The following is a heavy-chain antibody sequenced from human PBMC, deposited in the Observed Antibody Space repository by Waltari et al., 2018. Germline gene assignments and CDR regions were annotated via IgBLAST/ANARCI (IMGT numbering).Heavy chain of an antibody. CDR3: ARGRITIGP. D-gene: IGHD3-10*01. CDR1: GFSISGYW. V-gene: IGHV3-7*03. J-gene: IGHJ5*02. CDR2: IKQDESEK. Sequence: EVQLVESGGGLVQPGGSLRLSCAASGFSISGYWMSWVRQAPGKGLEWVANIKQDESEKNYVDSVKGRLTISRDNAKNSLYLQMSSPRAEDTAVYYCARGRITIGPWGQGTLVTVPS.